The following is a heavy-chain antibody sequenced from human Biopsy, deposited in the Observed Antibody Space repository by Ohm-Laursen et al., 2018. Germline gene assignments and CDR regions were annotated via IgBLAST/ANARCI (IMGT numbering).Heavy chain of an antibody. V-gene: IGHV3-30*18. Sequence: SLRLSFAASGFIFSSYAMHWVRQAPGKGLQWVAIISYDGSKKDYGDSVKGRFTISRDNSKNTLYLQMNNLRAEDTAVYYCAKIAFDSSGANTMRDYWGQGTLVTVFS. CDR2: ISYDGSKK. J-gene: IGHJ4*02. CDR3: AKIAFDSSGANTMRDY. D-gene: IGHD3-22*01. CDR1: GFIFSSYA.